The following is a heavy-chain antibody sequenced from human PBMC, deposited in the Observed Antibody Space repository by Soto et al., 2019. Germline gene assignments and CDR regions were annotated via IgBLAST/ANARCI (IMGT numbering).Heavy chain of an antibody. Sequence: QVQLVQAGAEVKKPGASVKVSCKASGYTFSSYYMHWVRQAPGQGLEWMGIIKPSGGSTSYVQKFPRGVPITRATSTSTVSMALSGLSSEDTAVYYCASGGRSGVFLCYSSSCDSWVQGTLVTVSS. CDR1: GYTFSSYY. CDR2: IKPSGGST. CDR3: ASGGRSGVFLCYSSSCDS. D-gene: IGHD6-13*01. J-gene: IGHJ5*01. V-gene: IGHV1-46*03.